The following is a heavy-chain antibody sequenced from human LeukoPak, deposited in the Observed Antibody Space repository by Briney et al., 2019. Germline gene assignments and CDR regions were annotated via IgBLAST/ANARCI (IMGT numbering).Heavy chain of an antibody. J-gene: IGHJ4*02. CDR3: VTDGADYYDSTGYPIYFDY. Sequence: PGGSLRLSCAAFGFNFSSYSMNWVRQAPGKGLEWVSCISSSSSHIYYADSVKGRFTIARDNAKNSLYLQMNSLRAEDTAVYYCVTDGADYYDSTGYPIYFDYWGQGTLVTVSS. V-gene: IGHV3-21*01. CDR2: ISSSSSHI. D-gene: IGHD3-22*01. CDR1: GFNFSSYS.